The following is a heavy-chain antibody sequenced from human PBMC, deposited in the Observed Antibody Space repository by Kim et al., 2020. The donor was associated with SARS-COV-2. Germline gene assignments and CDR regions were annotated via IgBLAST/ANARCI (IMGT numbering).Heavy chain of an antibody. CDR2: IYYSGST. V-gene: IGHV4-31*03. Sequence: SETLSLTCTVSGGSISSGGYYWSWIRQHPGKGLEWIGYIYYSGSTYYNPSLKSRVTISVDTSKNQFSLKLSSVTAADTAVYYCAREDPIGVAFDYWGQGTLVTVSS. CDR1: GGSISSGGYY. J-gene: IGHJ4*02. CDR3: AREDPIGVAFDY. D-gene: IGHD3-16*01.